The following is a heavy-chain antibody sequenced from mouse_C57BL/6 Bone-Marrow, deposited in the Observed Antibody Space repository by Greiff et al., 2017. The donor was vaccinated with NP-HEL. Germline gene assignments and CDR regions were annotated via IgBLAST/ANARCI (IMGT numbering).Heavy chain of an antibody. CDR3: ARDGNYLAWFAY. Sequence: VQLQQSVAELVRPGASVKLSCKASGFNIKNYYMHWVKQRPEQGLEWIGRIDPANGNTKYAPKFQGKATITADTSSNTAYLQLSSLTSEDTAIYSCARDGNYLAWFAYWGQGTLVTVSA. J-gene: IGHJ3*01. V-gene: IGHV14-3*01. D-gene: IGHD2-1*01. CDR2: IDPANGNT. CDR1: GFNIKNYY.